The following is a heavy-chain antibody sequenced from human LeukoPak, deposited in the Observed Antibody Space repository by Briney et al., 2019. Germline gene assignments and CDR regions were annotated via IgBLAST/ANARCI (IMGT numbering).Heavy chain of an antibody. J-gene: IGHJ4*02. D-gene: IGHD1-26*01. CDR3: AREGMVGATQRPIDY. CDR2: IIPIFGTA. CDR1: GGTFSSYA. V-gene: IGHV1-69*01. Sequence: SVKVSCKASGGTFSSYAISWVRQAPGQGLEWMGGIIPIFGTANYAQKFQGRVTITADESTSTAYMELSSLRSEDTAVYYCAREGMVGATQRPIDYWGQGTLVTVSS.